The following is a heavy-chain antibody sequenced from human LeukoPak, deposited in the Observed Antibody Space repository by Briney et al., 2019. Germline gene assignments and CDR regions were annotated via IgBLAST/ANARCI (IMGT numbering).Heavy chain of an antibody. J-gene: IGHJ6*02. V-gene: IGHV3-66*01. CDR3: ARDVKYSSGWYQSDYYGMDV. Sequence: GGSLRLSCAASGFTVSSNYMSWVRQAPGKGLEWVSDIYSGGSTYYADSVKGRFTISRDNSKNTLYLQMNSLRAEDTAVYYCARDVKYSSGWYQSDYYGMDVWGQGTTVTVSS. D-gene: IGHD6-19*01. CDR2: IYSGGST. CDR1: GFTVSSNY.